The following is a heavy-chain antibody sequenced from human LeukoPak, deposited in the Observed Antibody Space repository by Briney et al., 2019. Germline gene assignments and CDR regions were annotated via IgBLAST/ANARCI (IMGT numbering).Heavy chain of an antibody. V-gene: IGHV3-72*01. Sequence: GRSLRLSCAASGFTFSSYAMHWVRQAPGKGLEWVGRSRNKANSYTTEYAASVKGRFTISRDDSRNSLYLQMSSLNTEDTAVYFCARPAAPYLNYYFDLWGRGTLVTVSS. D-gene: IGHD1-7*01. CDR3: ARPAAPYLNYYFDL. CDR1: GFTFSSYA. J-gene: IGHJ2*01. CDR2: SRNKANSYTT.